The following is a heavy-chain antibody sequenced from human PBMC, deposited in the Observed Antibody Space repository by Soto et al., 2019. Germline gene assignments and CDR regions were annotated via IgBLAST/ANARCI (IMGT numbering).Heavy chain of an antibody. CDR3: ARGYCSSTSCYGRIDY. V-gene: IGHV1-69*13. D-gene: IGHD2-2*01. CDR1: GGTFSSYA. Sequence: GASMKVFCKGSGGTFSSYAISWGRQAPGQGLEWMGGIIPIFGTANYAQKFQGRVTITADESTSTAYMELSSLRSEDTAVYYCARGYCSSTSCYGRIDYWGQGTLVTVSS. CDR2: IIPIFGTA. J-gene: IGHJ4*02.